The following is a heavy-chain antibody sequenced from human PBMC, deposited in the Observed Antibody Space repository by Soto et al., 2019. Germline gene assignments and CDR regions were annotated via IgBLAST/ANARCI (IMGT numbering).Heavy chain of an antibody. CDR3: QGVNRVIAPTEQRPY. D-gene: IGHD6-13*01. Sequence: EVQLLESGGGLVHPGGSLRLSCAASGFIFRRYAMSWVRQAPGKGLEWVSAIRGNSDYIYYADSVKGRFTIIRDNSQNTLFLPMNSLRDEDTAVYYCQGVNRVIAPTEQRPYWGQGTLVTVSS. V-gene: IGHV3-23*01. CDR1: GFIFRRYA. J-gene: IGHJ1*01. CDR2: IRGNSDYI.